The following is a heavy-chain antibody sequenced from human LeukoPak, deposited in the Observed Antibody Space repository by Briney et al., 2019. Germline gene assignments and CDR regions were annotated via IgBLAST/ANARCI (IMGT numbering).Heavy chain of an antibody. D-gene: IGHD3-22*01. Sequence: PSETLSLTCAVFSGSISSSNWWSWVRQPPGKGLEWIGEIYHSGSTNYNPSLKSRVTISVDKSKNQFSLKLSSVTAADTAVYYCASRSGWYYDNNGYYNHWGQGTLVTVSS. V-gene: IGHV4-4*02. CDR1: SGSISSSNW. CDR3: ASRSGWYYDNNGYYNH. J-gene: IGHJ4*02. CDR2: IYHSGST.